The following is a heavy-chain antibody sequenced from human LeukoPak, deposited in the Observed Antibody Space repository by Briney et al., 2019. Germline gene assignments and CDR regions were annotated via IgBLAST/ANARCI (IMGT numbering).Heavy chain of an antibody. CDR3: ARVPRPNCSGGSCYSSFDY. CDR1: GGSFSGYY. CDR2: INHSGST. Sequence: SETLSLTCAVYGGSFSGYYWSWIRQPPGKRLEWIGEINHSGSTNYNPSLKSRVTISVDTSKNEYSLKLSCVTAADTAVYYCARVPRPNCSGGSCYSSFDYWGQGTLVTVSS. D-gene: IGHD2-15*01. V-gene: IGHV4-34*01. J-gene: IGHJ4*02.